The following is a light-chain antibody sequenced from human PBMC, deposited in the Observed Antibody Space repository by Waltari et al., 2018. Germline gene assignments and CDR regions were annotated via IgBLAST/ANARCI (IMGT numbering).Light chain of an antibody. V-gene: IGLV8-61*01. CDR2: STN. J-gene: IGLJ2*01. Sequence: QTVVTQEPSFSVSPGGTVTLTCGLNSGSVSTNYYPSWYQQTPGQAPRTLIYSTNTRSSGVPERFSGSILGNKAALTITGAQADDESDYYCVLYMGSGISVFGGGTKLTVL. CDR3: VLYMGSGISV. CDR1: SGSVSTNYY.